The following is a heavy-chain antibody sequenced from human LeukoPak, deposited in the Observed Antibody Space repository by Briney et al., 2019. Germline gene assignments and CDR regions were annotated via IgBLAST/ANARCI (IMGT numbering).Heavy chain of an antibody. D-gene: IGHD4-17*01. Sequence: SETLSLTCAVSGYSISSGYYWGWIRQPPGKGQEWIGSIYHSGSTYYNPSLKSRVTISVDTSKNQFSLKLSSVTAADTAVYYCAREWRRGYGDYGHDYWGQGTLVTVSS. CDR3: AREWRRGYGDYGHDY. V-gene: IGHV4-38-2*02. CDR1: GYSISSGYY. J-gene: IGHJ4*02. CDR2: IYHSGST.